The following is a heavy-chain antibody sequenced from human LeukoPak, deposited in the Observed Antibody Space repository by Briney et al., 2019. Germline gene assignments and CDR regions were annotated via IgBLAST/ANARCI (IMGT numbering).Heavy chain of an antibody. CDR3: ARVAYSGSREVDY. CDR2: ISYDGSNK. Sequence: PGGSLRLSCAASGFTFSSYAMHWVRQAPGKGLEWVAVISYDGSNKYYADSVKGRFTISRDNSKNTLYLQMNSLRAEDTAVYYCARVAYSGSREVDYWGQGTLVTVSS. CDR1: GFTFSSYA. J-gene: IGHJ4*02. V-gene: IGHV3-30-3*01. D-gene: IGHD1-26*01.